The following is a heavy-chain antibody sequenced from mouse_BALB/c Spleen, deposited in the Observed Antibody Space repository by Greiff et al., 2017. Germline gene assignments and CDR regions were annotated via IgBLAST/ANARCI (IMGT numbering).Heavy chain of an antibody. CDR1: GYTFTSYW. D-gene: IGHD2-2*01. CDR2: IYPGDGDT. V-gene: IGHV1-87*01. CDR3: ARTHYGYDEGYFDY. Sequence: QVQLKESGAELARPGASVKLSCKASGYTFTSYWMQWVKQRPGQGLEWIGAIYPGDGDTRYTQKFKGKATLTADKSSSTAYMQLSSLASEDSAVYYCARTHYGYDEGYFDYWGQGTTLTVSS. J-gene: IGHJ2*01.